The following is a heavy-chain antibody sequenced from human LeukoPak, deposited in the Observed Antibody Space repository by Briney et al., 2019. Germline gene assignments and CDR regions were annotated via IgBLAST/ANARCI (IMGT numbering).Heavy chain of an antibody. V-gene: IGHV3-53*01. CDR1: GFIFSGNY. Sequence: GGSLRLSCAASGFIFSGNYMSWVRQAPGKGLEWVSVIYSGGSTFYSDSVKGRFTISRDNSNNILYLQMNSLRDEDAAIYYCLRDRRDGYIAWGQGTLVTVSS. CDR3: LRDRRDGYIA. J-gene: IGHJ5*02. D-gene: IGHD5-24*01. CDR2: IYSGGST.